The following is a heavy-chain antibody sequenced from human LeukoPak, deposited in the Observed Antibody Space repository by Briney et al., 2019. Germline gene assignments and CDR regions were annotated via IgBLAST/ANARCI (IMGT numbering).Heavy chain of an antibody. V-gene: IGHV3-30*01. D-gene: IGHD6-6*01. CDR3: ASQGGEYSSSHHQDAFDI. J-gene: IGHJ3*02. CDR1: GFTFSSYA. CDR2: ISYDGSNK. Sequence: GGSLRLSCAASGFTFSSYAMHWVRQAPGKGLEGVAVISYDGSNKYYADSVKGRFTISRDNSKNTLYLQMNSLRAEDTAVYYCASQGGEYSSSHHQDAFDIWGQGTMVTVSS.